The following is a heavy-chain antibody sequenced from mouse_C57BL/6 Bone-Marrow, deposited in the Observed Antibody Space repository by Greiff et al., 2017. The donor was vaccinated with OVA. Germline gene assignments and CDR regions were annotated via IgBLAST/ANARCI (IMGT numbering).Heavy chain of an antibody. D-gene: IGHD3-2*02. CDR1: GYTFTSYG. CDR2: IYPRSGNT. Sequence: QVQLQQSGAELARPGASVKLSCKASGYTFTSYGISWVKQRTGQGLEWIGEIYPRSGNTYYNEKFKGKATPTADKSSSTAYMELRSLTSEDSAVYFCARQLRLPTGFAYWGQGTLVTVSA. CDR3: ARQLRLPTGFAY. V-gene: IGHV1-81*01. J-gene: IGHJ3*01.